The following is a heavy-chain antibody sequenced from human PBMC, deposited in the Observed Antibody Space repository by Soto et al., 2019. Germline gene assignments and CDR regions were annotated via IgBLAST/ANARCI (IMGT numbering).Heavy chain of an antibody. CDR3: ASPRDYCVTTSNCFIAFDI. D-gene: IGHD4-17*01. V-gene: IGHV3-21*01. J-gene: IGHJ3*02. Sequence: AQLVESGGSLVKPGGSLRLSCAASGFSFGDYIMNWVRQAPGRGLEWVASISHSGSYIFYADSVKGRFTISRDNSRDSMYLQMTRLRVDDTAIYYCASPRDYCVTTSNCFIAFDIWGQGTRVTVSS. CDR1: GFSFGDYI. CDR2: ISHSGSYI.